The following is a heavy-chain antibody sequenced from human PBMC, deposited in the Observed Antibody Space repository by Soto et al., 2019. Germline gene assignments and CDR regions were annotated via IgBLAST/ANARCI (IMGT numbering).Heavy chain of an antibody. J-gene: IGHJ3*02. CDR3: ASHPVRGAEDNDAFDI. Sequence: GGSLRLSCAASGFTFSSYGMHWVRQAPGKGLEWVAVISYDGSNKYYADSVKGRFTISRDNSKNTLYLQMNSLRAEDTAVYYCASHPVRGAEDNDAFDIWGQGTMVTVSS. V-gene: IGHV3-30*03. CDR1: GFTFSSYG. D-gene: IGHD3-10*01. CDR2: ISYDGSNK.